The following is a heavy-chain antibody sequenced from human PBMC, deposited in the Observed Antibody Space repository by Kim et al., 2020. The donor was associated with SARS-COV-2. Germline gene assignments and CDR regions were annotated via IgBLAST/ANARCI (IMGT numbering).Heavy chain of an antibody. J-gene: IGHJ3*02. CDR3: AKGAITIFGVVTPWVPGAFDI. Sequence: GGSLRLSCAASGFTFSSYGMHWVRQAPGKGLEWVAVISYDGSNKYYADSVKGRFTISRDNSKNTLYLQMNSLRAEDTAVYYCAKGAITIFGVVTPWVPGAFDIWGQGTMVTVSS. CDR2: ISYDGSNK. D-gene: IGHD3-3*01. CDR1: GFTFSSYG. V-gene: IGHV3-30*18.